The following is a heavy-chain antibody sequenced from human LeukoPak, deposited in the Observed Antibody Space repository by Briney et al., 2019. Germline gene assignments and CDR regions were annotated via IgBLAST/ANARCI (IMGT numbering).Heavy chain of an antibody. Sequence: GGSLRLSCAASAFTFSSYGMHWVRQAPGKGLEWVAFIRYDGSNKYYADSVKGRFTISRDNSKNTLYLQMNSLRAEDTAVYYCAKDQSSPLLWFGELYSAPDYWGQGTLVTVSS. CDR1: AFTFSSYG. CDR3: AKDQSSPLLWFGELYSAPDY. V-gene: IGHV3-30*02. D-gene: IGHD3-10*01. CDR2: IRYDGSNK. J-gene: IGHJ4*02.